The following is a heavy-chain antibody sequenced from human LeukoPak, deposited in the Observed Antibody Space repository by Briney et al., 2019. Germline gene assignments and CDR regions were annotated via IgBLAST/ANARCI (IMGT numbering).Heavy chain of an antibody. CDR2: ISYDGTTK. CDR3: ARAPGYCSGGSCYPPPLDY. CDR1: GFTFRNYP. J-gene: IGHJ4*02. V-gene: IGHV3-30*04. Sequence: GGSLRLSCEASGFTFRNYPVHWVRQAPGKGLEWVTVISYDGTTKYYADSVKGRFTISRDNSRNTLYLQMNNLRTEDTAVYYCARAPGYCSGGSCYPPPLDYWGQGTLVTVSS. D-gene: IGHD2-15*01.